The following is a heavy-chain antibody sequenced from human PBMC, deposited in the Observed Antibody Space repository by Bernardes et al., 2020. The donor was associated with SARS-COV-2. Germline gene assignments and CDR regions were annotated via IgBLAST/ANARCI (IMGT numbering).Heavy chain of an antibody. CDR3: ASMGRLLPYYYYGIDV. J-gene: IGHJ6*02. V-gene: IGHV3-9*01. CDR1: GFTFDDYA. D-gene: IGHD3-22*01. Sequence: GGSLRLSCAASGFTFDDYAMHWVRQAPGKGLEWVSGISWNSGSIGYADSVKGRFTISRDNAKNSLYLQMNSLRAEDTALYYCASMGRLLPYYYYGIDVWGPGTTVTV. CDR2: ISWNSGSI.